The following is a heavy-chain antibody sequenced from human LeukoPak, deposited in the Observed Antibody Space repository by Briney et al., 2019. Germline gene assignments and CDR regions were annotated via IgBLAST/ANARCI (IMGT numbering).Heavy chain of an antibody. D-gene: IGHD2-21*01. Sequence: GGSLRLSCAASGFTFSSYWMTWVRQAPGKGLEWVANTERDGSGKYYVDSVKGRFTISRDNAENSLYLQMNSLRAEDTAVYYCARADFGGKIFDYWGQGTLVIVSS. V-gene: IGHV3-7*01. CDR3: ARADFGGKIFDY. CDR2: TERDGSGK. CDR1: GFTFSSYW. J-gene: IGHJ4*02.